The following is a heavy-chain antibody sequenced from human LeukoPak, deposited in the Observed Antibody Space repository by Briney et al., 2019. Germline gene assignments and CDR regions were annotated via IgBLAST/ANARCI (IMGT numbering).Heavy chain of an antibody. V-gene: IGHV3-23*01. D-gene: IGHD3-10*01. Sequence: GGSLRLSCAASGFPFSSYGMSWVRQAPGKGLEGVSSSGGNYADSVKGRFTISRDNSKNTLYLQMNSLRAEDTAVYYCAKDAPGRGFGGNDYWGQGTLVTVSS. CDR1: GFPFSSYG. CDR2: SGG. CDR3: AKDAPGRGFGGNDY. J-gene: IGHJ4*02.